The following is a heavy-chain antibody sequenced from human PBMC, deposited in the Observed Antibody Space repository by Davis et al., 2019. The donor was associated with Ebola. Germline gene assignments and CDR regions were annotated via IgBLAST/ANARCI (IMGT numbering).Heavy chain of an antibody. D-gene: IGHD3-16*01. Sequence: SVKVSCKTSGGSFSSHPISWVRQAPGQGLEWMGGIIPIFDTPHYAQKFQGRITITADASTSTAYMELSSLRSEDTATYSCARDFDGGNYYFDYWGPGTPVTVSS. J-gene: IGHJ4*02. CDR2: IIPIFDTP. CDR1: GGSFSSHP. V-gene: IGHV1-69*13. CDR3: ARDFDGGNYYFDY.